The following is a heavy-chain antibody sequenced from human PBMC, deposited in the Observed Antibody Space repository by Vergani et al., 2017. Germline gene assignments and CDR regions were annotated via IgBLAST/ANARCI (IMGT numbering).Heavy chain of an antibody. CDR1: GYSFTSYW. CDR3: AILAPTGRHCSSTSCHGWFDP. Sequence: EVQLVQSGAEVKKPGESLKISCKGSGYSFTSYWIGWVRQMPGKGLEWMGIIYPGDSDTRYSPSFQGQVTISADKSTSTAYLQWSSLKASDTAMYYCAILAPTGRHCSSTSCHGWFDPWGQGTLVTVSS. D-gene: IGHD2-2*01. CDR2: IYPGDSDT. J-gene: IGHJ5*02. V-gene: IGHV5-51*03.